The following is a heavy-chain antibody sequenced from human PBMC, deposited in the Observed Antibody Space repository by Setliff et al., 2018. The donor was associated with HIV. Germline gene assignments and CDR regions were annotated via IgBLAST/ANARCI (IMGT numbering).Heavy chain of an antibody. J-gene: IGHJ4*02. CDR1: GFPFNKYW. CDR3: ARDYPGATY. V-gene: IGHV3-7*01. CDR2: IKQDGGER. Sequence: GESLKISCAGSGFPFNKYWMTWVRQAPGKGLEWVANIKQDGGERYYVDSVKGRFTITRDNAKKFVYLEMSSLTVEDSAVYYCARDYPGATYWGQGTLVTVSS. D-gene: IGHD1-1*01.